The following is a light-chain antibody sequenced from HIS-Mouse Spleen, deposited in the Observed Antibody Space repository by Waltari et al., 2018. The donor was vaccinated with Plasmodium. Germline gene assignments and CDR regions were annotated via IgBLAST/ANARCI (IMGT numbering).Light chain of an antibody. CDR3: QQYNNWSFT. V-gene: IGKV3-15*01. Sequence: EIVMTQSPATLSVSPGERATLSCRASQSVSSNLAWYQQKPGQAPRLLIYGASTRATGIRARFSGSGSGTEFTLTISSLQSEDFAVYYWQQYNNWSFTFGPGTKVDIK. J-gene: IGKJ3*01. CDR1: QSVSSN. CDR2: GAS.